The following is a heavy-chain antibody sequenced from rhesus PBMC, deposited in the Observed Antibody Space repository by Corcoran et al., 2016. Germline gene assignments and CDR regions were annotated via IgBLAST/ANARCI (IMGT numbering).Heavy chain of an antibody. CDR1: GFPISTSGMG. CDR2: IYWDEDK. V-gene: IGHV2-174*01. CDR3: ARRRAVLPFDY. D-gene: IGHD3-16*01. J-gene: IGHJ4*01. Sequence: QVTLKESGPALVKPTQTLTLTCTFSGFPISTSGMGVGWIRQPPGKALEWLALIYWDEDKYYSTSLKSRLTISKDTSKNQVVLTMTNMDPVDTATYYCARRRAVLPFDYWGQGVLVTVSS.